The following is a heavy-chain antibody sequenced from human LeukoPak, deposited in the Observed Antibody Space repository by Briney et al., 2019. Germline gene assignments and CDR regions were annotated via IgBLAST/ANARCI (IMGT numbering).Heavy chain of an antibody. CDR2: FDPEDGEI. V-gene: IGHV1-24*01. CDR3: ATANRLTRDSSGYYPDS. CDR1: GYTLTELS. D-gene: IGHD3-22*01. Sequence: SVKVSCKVSGYTLTELSTHWVRQAPGKGLEWMGGFDPEDGEIVYAQNFQGRVTMTEDTSTDTAYMELSSLRSEDTAIYYCATANRLTRDSSGYYPDSWGQGTLVTVSS. J-gene: IGHJ4*02.